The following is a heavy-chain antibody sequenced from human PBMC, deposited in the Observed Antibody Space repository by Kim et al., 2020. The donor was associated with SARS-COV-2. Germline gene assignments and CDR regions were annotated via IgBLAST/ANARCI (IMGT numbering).Heavy chain of an antibody. V-gene: IGHV1-69*13. CDR3: ARVGICSGGSCYSRVGLFDY. CDR2: IIPIFGTA. Sequence: SVKVSCKASGGTFSSYAISWVRQAPGQGLEWMGGIIPIFGTANYAQKFQGRVTITADESTSTAYMELSSLRSEDTAVYYCARVGICSGGSCYSRVGLFDYWGQGTLVTVSS. D-gene: IGHD2-15*01. J-gene: IGHJ4*02. CDR1: GGTFSSYA.